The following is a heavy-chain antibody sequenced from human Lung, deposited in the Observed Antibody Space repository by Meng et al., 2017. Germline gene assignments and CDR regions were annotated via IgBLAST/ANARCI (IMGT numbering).Heavy chain of an antibody. V-gene: IGHV1-2*06. Sequence: QVQVGQLGGEGGKAGASVTVSRTASGSTFPDYWLHWVRRAPGKGLEWMGRINPKSGDTHYAQRFQGRVTMTGDTSISTAYMELSGLRSDDTAMYYCARGPTTMAHDFDYWGQGTLVTVSS. CDR2: INPKSGDT. D-gene: IGHD4-11*01. CDR3: ARGPTTMAHDFDY. J-gene: IGHJ4*02. CDR1: GSTFPDYW.